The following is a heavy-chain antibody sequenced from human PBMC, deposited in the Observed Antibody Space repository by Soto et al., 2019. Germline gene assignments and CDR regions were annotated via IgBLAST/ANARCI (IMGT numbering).Heavy chain of an antibody. J-gene: IGHJ4*02. D-gene: IGHD4-4*01. CDR1: GFTFSSYA. V-gene: IGHV3-30-3*01. CDR2: ISYDGSNK. CDR3: ARDPARATTVTQGFDY. Sequence: PGGSLRLSCAASGFTFSSYAMHWVRQAPGKGLEWVAVISYDGSNKYYADSVKGRFTISRDNSKNTLYLQMNSLRAEDTAVYYCARDPARATTVTQGFDYWGQGTLVTVSS.